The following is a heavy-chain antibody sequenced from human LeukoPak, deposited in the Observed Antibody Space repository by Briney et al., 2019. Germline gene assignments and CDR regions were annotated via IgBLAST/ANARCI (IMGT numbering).Heavy chain of an antibody. Sequence: ASVKVSCKASGYTFTGYYMHWVRQAPGQGLEWMGWINPNSGGTNYAQKFQGRVTMTRDTSISTAHMELSRLRSDDTAVYYCANQITIFGVVKSSLFDYWGQGTLVTVSS. V-gene: IGHV1-2*02. D-gene: IGHD3-3*01. CDR2: INPNSGGT. CDR3: ANQITIFGVVKSSLFDY. J-gene: IGHJ4*02. CDR1: GYTFTGYY.